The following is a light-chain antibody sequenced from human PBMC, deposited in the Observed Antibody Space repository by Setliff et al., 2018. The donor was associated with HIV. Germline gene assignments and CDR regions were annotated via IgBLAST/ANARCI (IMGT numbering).Light chain of an antibody. CDR3: FSYTTSKILV. Sequence: QSALTQPASVSGSPGQSITISCTGTSSDVGGYSYVSWYQQHPGRAPKLIIYEVKNRPSGVSSRFSGSKSGNTASLTISVLQADDEADYYCFSYTTSKILVFGGGTKVTVL. J-gene: IGLJ3*02. CDR2: EVK. CDR1: SSDVGGYSY. V-gene: IGLV2-14*01.